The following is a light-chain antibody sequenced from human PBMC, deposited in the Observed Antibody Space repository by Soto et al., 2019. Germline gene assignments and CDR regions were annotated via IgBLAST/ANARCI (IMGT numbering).Light chain of an antibody. J-gene: IGKJ4*01. CDR1: QDIRKD. Sequence: ATSITQCPSSLSAPVGDRVTITCRASQDIRKDLAWYQQKPGKAPQILIYGASTLQTGVASRFSGSGSATDFTLTISKLEPEDFAVYYCQQYDSSPLTFGGGTKVDIK. CDR2: GAS. CDR3: QQYDSSPLT. V-gene: IGKV1-6*01.